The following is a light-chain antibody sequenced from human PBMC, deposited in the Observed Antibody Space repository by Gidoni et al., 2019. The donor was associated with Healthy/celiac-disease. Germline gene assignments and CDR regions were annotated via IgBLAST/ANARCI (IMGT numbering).Light chain of an antibody. J-gene: IGKJ4*01. CDR3: QHGGN. CDR1: QSISSSQ. Sequence: EIVLTQSPGTLSLSPGQSATLSCRASQSISSSQLAWYQQKPGQAHRPLMYGASSRATGIPDRFSGSGSGTDFTLTISRLEPEDFAVYYCQHGGNFXGXTKVE. CDR2: GAS. V-gene: IGKV3-20*01.